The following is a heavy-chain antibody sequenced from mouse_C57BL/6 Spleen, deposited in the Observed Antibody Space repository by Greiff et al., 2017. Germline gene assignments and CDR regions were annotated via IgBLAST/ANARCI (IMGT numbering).Heavy chain of an antibody. CDR3: AVLYYYGSSYDY. CDR2: ISSGSSTI. J-gene: IGHJ2*01. Sequence: VQLKESGGGLVKPGGSLKLSCAASGFTFSDYGMHWVRQAPEKGLEWVAYISSGSSTIYYADTVKGRFTISRDNAKNTLFLQMTSLRSEDTAMYYCAVLYYYGSSYDYWGQGTTLTVSA. D-gene: IGHD1-1*01. V-gene: IGHV5-17*01. CDR1: GFTFSDYG.